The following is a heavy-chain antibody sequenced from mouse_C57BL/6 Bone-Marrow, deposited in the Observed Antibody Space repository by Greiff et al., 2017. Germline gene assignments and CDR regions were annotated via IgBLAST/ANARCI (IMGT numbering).Heavy chain of an antibody. CDR3: ARSGGTTVVAVYYLDY. V-gene: IGHV1-81*01. J-gene: IGHJ2*01. CDR2: IYPRSGNT. D-gene: IGHD1-1*01. CDR1: GYTFTSYG. Sequence: QVQLQQSGAELARPGASVKLSCKASGYTFTSYGISWVKQRTGQGLEWIGEIYPRSGNTYYNEKFKGKATLSADKSSSTPYMELRSLTSEDAAVYFCARSGGTTVVAVYYLDYWAKGPLSQSPQ.